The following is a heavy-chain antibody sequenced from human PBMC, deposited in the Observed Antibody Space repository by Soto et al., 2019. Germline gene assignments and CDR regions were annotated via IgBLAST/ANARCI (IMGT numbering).Heavy chain of an antibody. D-gene: IGHD1-26*01. CDR3: ARQLIEVGAKHGMDV. Sequence: GESLKISCKGSGYSFTSYWIGWVRQMPGKGLEWMGIIYPGDSDTRYSPFFQGQVTISADKSISTAYLQWSSLKASDTAMYYCARQLIEVGAKHGMDVWGQGTTVTVSS. V-gene: IGHV5-51*01. J-gene: IGHJ6*02. CDR2: IYPGDSDT. CDR1: GYSFTSYW.